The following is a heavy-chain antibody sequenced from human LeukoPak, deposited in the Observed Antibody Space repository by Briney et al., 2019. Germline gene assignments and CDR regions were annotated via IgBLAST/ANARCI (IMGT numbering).Heavy chain of an antibody. CDR2: ISYSGSA. CDR1: GGSISSYY. CDR3: ARAGYCSATSCHWVPLV. D-gene: IGHD2-2*03. J-gene: IGHJ6*02. V-gene: IGHV4-59*01. Sequence: PSETLSLTCTVSGGSISSYYWIWIRQPPGKGLEWIGYISYSGSANYNPSLTSRGTISVDTSKNQFSLKLSSVTAADTAVYYCARAGYCSATSCHWVPLVWGQGTTVTVSS.